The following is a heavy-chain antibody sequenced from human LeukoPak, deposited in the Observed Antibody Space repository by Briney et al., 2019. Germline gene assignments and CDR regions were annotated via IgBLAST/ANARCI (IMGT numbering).Heavy chain of an antibody. CDR3: ARGRIAAACIGDYYYYYGMDV. J-gene: IGHJ6*02. D-gene: IGHD6-13*01. V-gene: IGHV4-4*07. CDR2: IYTSGST. Sequence: SETLSLTCTVSGGSISSYYWSWIRQPAGKGLEWIGRIYTSGSTNYNPSLKSRVTMSVDTSKNQFSLKLSSVTAAETAVYYCARGRIAAACIGDYYYYYGMDVWGQGTTVTVSS. CDR1: GGSISSYY.